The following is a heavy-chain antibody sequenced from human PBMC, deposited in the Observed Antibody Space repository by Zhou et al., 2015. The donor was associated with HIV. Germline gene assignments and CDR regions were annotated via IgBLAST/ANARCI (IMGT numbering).Heavy chain of an antibody. CDR1: GYTFTSYI. J-gene: IGHJ6*02. D-gene: IGHD4-11*01. V-gene: IGHV1-46*01. Sequence: QVQLVQSGAEVKKPGASVRISCKSSGYTFTSYIMHWLRHAPGQGLEWMGIINCSGGATTYAQKFQGRVTMTRDTSSSTVYMDLNSLTSDDTAVYYCARSDYSNSEAYYHYLVDIWGQGTTVTVSS. CDR3: ARSDYSNSEAYYHYLVDI. CDR2: INCSGGAT.